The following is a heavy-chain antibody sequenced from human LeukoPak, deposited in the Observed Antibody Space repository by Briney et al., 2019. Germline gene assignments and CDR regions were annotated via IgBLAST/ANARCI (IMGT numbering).Heavy chain of an antibody. V-gene: IGHV4-39*01. D-gene: IGHD3-22*01. Sequence: PSETLSLTCTVSGGSISSSSYYRGWIRQPPGKGLEWIGSIYYSGSTYYNPSLKSRVTISVDTSKNQFSLKLSSVTAADTAVYYCASPADYYDSSGYYIFDYWGQGTLVTVSS. J-gene: IGHJ4*02. CDR2: IYYSGST. CDR3: ASPADYYDSSGYYIFDY. CDR1: GGSISSSSYY.